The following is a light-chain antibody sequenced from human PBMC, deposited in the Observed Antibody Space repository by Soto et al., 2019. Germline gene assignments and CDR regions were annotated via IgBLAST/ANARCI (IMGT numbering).Light chain of an antibody. CDR2: GAS. Sequence: EIVITQSPSTLSVSPGERVTLSCRASQNVGGYLAWYQQKPGQAPRLLIYGASSRATGIPDRFSGSGSGTDFTLTISRLEPEDFAVYYCQQYGSSQSFGQGTKVDIK. CDR1: QNVGGY. CDR3: QQYGSSQS. J-gene: IGKJ1*01. V-gene: IGKV3-20*01.